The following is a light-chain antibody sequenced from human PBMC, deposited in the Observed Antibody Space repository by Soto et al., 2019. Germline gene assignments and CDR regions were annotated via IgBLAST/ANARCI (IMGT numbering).Light chain of an antibody. CDR3: SSFGGSNHVV. V-gene: IGLV2-8*01. CDR2: EVS. J-gene: IGLJ2*01. Sequence: QSALTQPPSASGSPGQSVTISCTGTSSDVGGYNYVSWYQLHPGKAPKLIIYEVSKRPSGVPNHFSGSKSGNTASLTVSGLQADDEADYYCSSFGGSNHVVFGGGTKLTVL. CDR1: SSDVGGYNY.